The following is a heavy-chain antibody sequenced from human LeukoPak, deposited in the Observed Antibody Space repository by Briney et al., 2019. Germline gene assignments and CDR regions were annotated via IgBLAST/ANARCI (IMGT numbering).Heavy chain of an antibody. Sequence: SETLSLTCTVSGGSISSYYWSWIRQPPGKGLEWIGYIYYSGSTNYNPSLKSRVTISVDTSKNQFSLKLSSVTAADTAVYYCARDITEYQLQSYAYYYGMDVWGQGTTVTVSS. CDR2: IYYSGST. J-gene: IGHJ6*02. V-gene: IGHV4-59*01. CDR1: GGSISSYY. D-gene: IGHD2-2*01. CDR3: ARDITEYQLQSYAYYYGMDV.